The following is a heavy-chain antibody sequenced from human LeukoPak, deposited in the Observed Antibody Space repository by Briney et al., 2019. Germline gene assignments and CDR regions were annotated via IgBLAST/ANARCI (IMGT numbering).Heavy chain of an antibody. CDR2: INSNGGTT. D-gene: IGHD3-22*01. Sequence: GGSLRLSCSASGFTFSSYAMHWVRQAPGKGLEYVSAINSNGGTTYYSDSVKGRFTISRDNSKNTLYLQMSSLRAEDTAVYYCVKMGTYYYDSSGPNYWGQGTLVTVSS. CDR3: VKMGTYYYDSSGPNY. CDR1: GFTFSSYA. V-gene: IGHV3-64D*09. J-gene: IGHJ4*02.